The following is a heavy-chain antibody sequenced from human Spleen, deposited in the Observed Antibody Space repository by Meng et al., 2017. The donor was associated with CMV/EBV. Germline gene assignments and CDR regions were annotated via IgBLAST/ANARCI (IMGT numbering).Heavy chain of an antibody. CDR3: ARVPAAIQLFDY. CDR2: IYYSGST. D-gene: IGHD2-2*02. CDR1: GDSVNTGSYY. V-gene: IGHV4-61*01. Sequence: SETLSLTCTVSGDSVNTGSYYWSWIRQPPGKGLEWMGYIYYSGSTNYNPSLKNRVNISLDTSNNQFSLKLRSVTAADTAVYYCARVPAAIQLFDYWGQGILVAVSS. J-gene: IGHJ4*02.